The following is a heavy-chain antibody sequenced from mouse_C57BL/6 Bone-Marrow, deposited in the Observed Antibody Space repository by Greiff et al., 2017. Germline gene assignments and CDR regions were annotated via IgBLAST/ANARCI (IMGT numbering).Heavy chain of an antibody. CDR2: IYPGDGDT. CDR3: ARRWLLPLFDY. V-gene: IGHV1-80*01. CDR1: GYAFSSYW. Sequence: QVQLQQPGAELVKPGASVKISCKASGYAFSSYWMNWVKQRPGKGLEWIGQIYPGDGDTNYNGKFKGKATLTADKSSSTAYMQLSSLTSEDSAVYFCARRWLLPLFDYWGQGTTLTVSS. J-gene: IGHJ2*01. D-gene: IGHD2-3*01.